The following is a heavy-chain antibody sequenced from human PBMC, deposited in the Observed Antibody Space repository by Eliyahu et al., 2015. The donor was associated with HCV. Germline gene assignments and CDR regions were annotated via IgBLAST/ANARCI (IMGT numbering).Heavy chain of an antibody. Sequence: GQGLEWMGWMNPNSGNTGYAQKFQGRVTMTRNTSISTAYMELSSLRSEDTAVYYCARADYGDTNWFDPWGQGTLVTVSS. V-gene: IGHV1-8*01. CDR2: MNPNSGNT. J-gene: IGHJ5*02. CDR3: ARADYGDTNWFDP. D-gene: IGHD4-17*01.